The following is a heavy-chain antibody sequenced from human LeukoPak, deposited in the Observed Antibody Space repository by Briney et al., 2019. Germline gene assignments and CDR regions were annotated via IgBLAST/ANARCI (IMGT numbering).Heavy chain of an antibody. Sequence: ASAEVSCKTSGYTFSDYYIHWVRQAPGQGLEWMGRINPSSGGTTYAQKFQGRVTMTRDTSLNTAYMELNRLISDDAAVYYCAREEVTGAYYVHWGQGTLVTVSS. V-gene: IGHV1-2*06. CDR2: INPSSGGT. J-gene: IGHJ4*02. CDR3: AREEVTGAYYVH. D-gene: IGHD1-26*01. CDR1: GYTFSDYY.